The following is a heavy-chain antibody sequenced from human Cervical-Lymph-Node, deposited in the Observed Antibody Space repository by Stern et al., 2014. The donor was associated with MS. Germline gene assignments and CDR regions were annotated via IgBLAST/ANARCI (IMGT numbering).Heavy chain of an antibody. V-gene: IGHV1-46*01. D-gene: IGHD6-13*01. CDR3: ARVAAGTLYYYYGMDV. Sequence: VQLVESGAEVKKPGASVKVSCKASGYTFTSYYMHWVRQAPGQGLEWMGIINPSGGSTSYAQKFQGRVTMTRDTSTSTVYMELSSLRSEDTAVYYCARVAAGTLYYYYGMDVWGQGTTVTVSS. J-gene: IGHJ6*02. CDR2: INPSGGST. CDR1: GYTFTSYY.